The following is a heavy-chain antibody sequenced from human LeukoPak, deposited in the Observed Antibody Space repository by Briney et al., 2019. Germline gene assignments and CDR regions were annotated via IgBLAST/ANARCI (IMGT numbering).Heavy chain of an antibody. V-gene: IGHV3-21*01. Sequence: GGSLRLSCAASGFTFSSYEMNWVRQAPGKGLEWVSSISSSSSYIYYADSVKGRFIISRDNAKNSLYLQMNSLRAEDTAVYYCVRDWAYAFDIWGQGTMVTVSS. J-gene: IGHJ3*02. D-gene: IGHD3-16*01. CDR2: ISSSSSYI. CDR3: VRDWAYAFDI. CDR1: GFTFSSYE.